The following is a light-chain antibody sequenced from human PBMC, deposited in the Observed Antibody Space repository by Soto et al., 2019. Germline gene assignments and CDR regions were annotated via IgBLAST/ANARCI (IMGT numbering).Light chain of an antibody. J-gene: IGKJ1*01. V-gene: IGKV3-15*01. Sequence: IVMTQYPATLSVSPGERATLSCRASQSVASNLAWYQQKPGQTPRLLIYAASTRATGIPARFSGSGSGTDFNLTITSLQSEDFAVYYCQQYYHWPRTFGQGTKVDI. CDR3: QQYYHWPRT. CDR2: AAS. CDR1: QSVASN.